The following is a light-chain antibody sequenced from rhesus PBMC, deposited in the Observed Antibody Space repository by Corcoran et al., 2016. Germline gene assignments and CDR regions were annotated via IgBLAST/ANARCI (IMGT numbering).Light chain of an antibody. J-gene: IGKJ2*01. CDR2: GSS. CDR1: QSVSSS. V-gene: IGKV3-10*01. CDR3: YQHSSGYS. Sequence: QVILTQSPATLSLSPGERATLSCRASQSVSSSLAWYQQKPGQAPRLLIYGSSSRATGIPDRFSGSGSGTDFTHTISSLEPEDVGVYHCYQHSSGYSFGQGTKVEIK.